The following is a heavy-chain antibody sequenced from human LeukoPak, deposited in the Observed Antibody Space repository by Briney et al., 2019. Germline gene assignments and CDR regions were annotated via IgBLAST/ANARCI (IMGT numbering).Heavy chain of an antibody. CDR1: GGTFSSYA. Sequence: GASVKVSCKASGGTFSSYAISWVRQAPGQGLEWMGGIIPIFGTANYAQKLQGRVTMTTDTSTSTAYMELRSLRSDDTAVYHCARAGLRLSWFRTPDPWGQGTLVTVSS. D-gene: IGHD5-12*01. V-gene: IGHV1-69*05. J-gene: IGHJ5*02. CDR3: ARAGLRLSWFRTPDP. CDR2: IIPIFGTA.